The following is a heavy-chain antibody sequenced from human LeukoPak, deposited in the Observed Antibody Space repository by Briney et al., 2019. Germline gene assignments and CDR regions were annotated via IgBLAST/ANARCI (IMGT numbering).Heavy chain of an antibody. Sequence: PVGSLRLSCAVSGFTFSNAWKSCGRQPPRERLQWIGGINHTGSTNYNTSHKSRVTTSVETSKNQFSLKRSSVTAADTAVYYGARGSIYYGSGWGGYWGEKTLLTLSS. J-gene: IGHJ4*02. CDR1: GFTFSNAW. D-gene: IGHD3-10*01. CDR2: INHTGST. V-gene: IGHV4-34*01. CDR3: ARGSIYYGSGWGGY.